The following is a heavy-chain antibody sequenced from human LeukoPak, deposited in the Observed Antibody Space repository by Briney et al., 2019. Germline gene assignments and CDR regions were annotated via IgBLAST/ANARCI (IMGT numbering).Heavy chain of an antibody. CDR2: ISYDGSNK. D-gene: IGHD6-6*01. V-gene: IGHV3-30-3*01. Sequence: GGSLRLSCAASGFTFSNYAMHWVRQAPGKGLEWVAVISYDGSNKYYADSVKGRFTISRDNSKNTLYLQMNSLRAEDTAVYYCGGSYSSSLIFDYWGQGTLVTVSS. CDR3: GGSYSSSLIFDY. CDR1: GFTFSNYA. J-gene: IGHJ4*02.